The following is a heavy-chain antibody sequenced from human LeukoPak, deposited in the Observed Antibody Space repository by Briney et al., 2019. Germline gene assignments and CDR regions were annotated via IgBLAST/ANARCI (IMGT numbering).Heavy chain of an antibody. Sequence: GGSLRLSCAASGFTFSSNYMSWVRQAPGKGLEWVSVIYSGGSTYYADSVKGRFTISSDNSKNTLYLQMNSLRAEDTAVYYCARGSGSYYEGNYFDYWGQGTLVTVSS. J-gene: IGHJ4*02. D-gene: IGHD1-26*01. V-gene: IGHV3-53*01. CDR3: ARGSGSYYEGNYFDY. CDR2: IYSGGST. CDR1: GFTFSSNY.